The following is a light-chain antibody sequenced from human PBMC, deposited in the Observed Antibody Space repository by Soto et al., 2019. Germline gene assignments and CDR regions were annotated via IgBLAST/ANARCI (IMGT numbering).Light chain of an antibody. CDR3: SSYAGSNNYVI. CDR2: DVS. CDR1: SNNVGAYNY. J-gene: IGLJ2*01. Sequence: QSALTQPPSASGSPGQSVTISCTGTSNNVGAYNYVSWYQHHPGKAPKLMISDVSHRPSAVPDRFSGSKSGNTASLTVSGLQAEDEADYYCSSYAGSNNYVIFGGGTKLTVL. V-gene: IGLV2-8*01.